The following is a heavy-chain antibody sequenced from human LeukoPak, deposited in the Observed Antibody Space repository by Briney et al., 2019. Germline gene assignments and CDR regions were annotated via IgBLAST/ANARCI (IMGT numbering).Heavy chain of an antibody. Sequence: ASVKVSCKASGYSFSDLPMHWVRQAPGQRPEWMGWINTASGDASYSQKFQGRVTITRAASAGTTYMELSSLKSEDTAVYYCARMTTGKFDYWGQGTLVSVSS. CDR3: ARMTTGKFDY. V-gene: IGHV1-3*04. J-gene: IGHJ4*02. D-gene: IGHD3-10*01. CDR2: INTASGDA. CDR1: GYSFSDLP.